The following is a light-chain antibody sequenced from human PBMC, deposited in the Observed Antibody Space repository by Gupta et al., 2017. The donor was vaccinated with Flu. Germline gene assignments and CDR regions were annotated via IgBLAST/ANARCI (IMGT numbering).Light chain of an antibody. Sequence: GERATISCRASQSIKTDLAWYQQKPGKAPRLLIYGTSTWDTGIPARFSGSGSGTEFTLTISSLQSEDFAVYSCLQYNNWPETFGQGTKVEIK. CDR3: LQYNNWPET. V-gene: IGKV3-15*01. CDR2: GTS. CDR1: QSIKTD. J-gene: IGKJ1*01.